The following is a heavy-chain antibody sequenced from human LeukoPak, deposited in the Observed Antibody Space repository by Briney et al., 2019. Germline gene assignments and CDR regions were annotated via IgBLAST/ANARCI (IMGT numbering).Heavy chain of an antibody. J-gene: IGHJ4*02. D-gene: IGHD4-23*01. CDR2: ISSSSSYI. Sequence: NPGGSLRLSCAASGFIFSSYAMSWVRQAPGKGLEWVSSISSSSSYIYYADSVKGRFTISRDNAKNSLYLQMNSLRAEDTAVYYCARNGGGGPDYWGQGTLVTVSS. V-gene: IGHV3-21*01. CDR3: ARNGGGGPDY. CDR1: GFIFSSYA.